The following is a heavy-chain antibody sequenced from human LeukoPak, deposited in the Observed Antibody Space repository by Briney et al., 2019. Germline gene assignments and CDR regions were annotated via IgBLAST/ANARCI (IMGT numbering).Heavy chain of an antibody. Sequence: GGCLRLSCAASGFTFSNSAMGWVRQAPGKGLEWVSAISTSDGSTYYADAVKGRFTISRDNSKNTLYLQMNSLRAEDTSVLYFARAVDFWSGYPQPNWFDPWGQGTLVNVSS. V-gene: IGHV3-23*01. J-gene: IGHJ5*02. CDR1: GFTFSNSA. CDR3: ARAVDFWSGYPQPNWFDP. D-gene: IGHD3-3*01. CDR2: ISTSDGST.